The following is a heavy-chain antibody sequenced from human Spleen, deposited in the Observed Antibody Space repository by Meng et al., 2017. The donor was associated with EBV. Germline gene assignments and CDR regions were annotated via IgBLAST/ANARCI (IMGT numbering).Heavy chain of an antibody. V-gene: IGHV4-34*01. Sequence: QVQLQQWGAGLLKPSETLAPTWAVYGGSFSGYYWSWIRQPPGKGLEWIGEINHSGSTNYNPSLKSRVAISVDTSKNQFPLKLSSVTAADTAVYYCARERYYDSSGYYTDYWGQGTLVTVSS. J-gene: IGHJ4*02. D-gene: IGHD3-22*01. CDR1: GGSFSGYY. CDR2: INHSGST. CDR3: ARERYYDSSGYYTDY.